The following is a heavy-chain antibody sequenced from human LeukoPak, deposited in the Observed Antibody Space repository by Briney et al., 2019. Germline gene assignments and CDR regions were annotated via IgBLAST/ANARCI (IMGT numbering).Heavy chain of an antibody. J-gene: IGHJ4*02. D-gene: IGHD6-13*01. CDR3: ARERSSWED. V-gene: IGHV4-59*01. CDR2: IYYSGST. Sequence: SETLSLTCAVYGGSFSGYYWSWIRQPPGKGLEWIGYIYYSGSTNYNPSLKSRVTISVDTSKNQFSLKLSSVTAADTAVYYCARERSSWEDWGQGTLVTVSS. CDR1: GGSFSGYY.